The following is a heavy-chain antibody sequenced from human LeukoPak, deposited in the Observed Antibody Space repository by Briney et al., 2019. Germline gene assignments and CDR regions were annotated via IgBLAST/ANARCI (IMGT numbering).Heavy chain of an antibody. CDR3: AKDLSSGYYADAFDI. D-gene: IGHD3-22*01. V-gene: IGHV3-23*01. Sequence: GGSLRLSCAASGFTFSSYAMSWVRLDPGKRLEWVSAISGRGGSTYYADSVKGRFTISRDNSKNTLYLQMNSLRAEDTAVYYCAKDLSSGYYADAFDIWGQGTMVTVSS. CDR2: ISGRGGST. J-gene: IGHJ3*02. CDR1: GFTFSSYA.